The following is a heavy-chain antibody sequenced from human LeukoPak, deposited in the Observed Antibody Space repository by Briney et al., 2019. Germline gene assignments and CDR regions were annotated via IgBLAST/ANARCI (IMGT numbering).Heavy chain of an antibody. V-gene: IGHV1-18*01. D-gene: IGHD1-26*01. CDR2: ISAYNGNT. Sequence: ASVKVSCKASGYTFTSYGISWVRQAPGQGLEWMGWISAYNGNTNYAQKLQGRVTMTTDTSTSTAYMELRSLRSDDTAVYYCAAVVGATSTLLPYYYYMDVWGKGTTVTVSS. J-gene: IGHJ6*03. CDR1: GYTFTSYG. CDR3: AAVVGATSTLLPYYYYMDV.